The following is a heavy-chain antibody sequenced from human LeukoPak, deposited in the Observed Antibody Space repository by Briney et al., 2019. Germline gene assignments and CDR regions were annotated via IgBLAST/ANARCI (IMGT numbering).Heavy chain of an antibody. CDR2: MNPNSGNT. CDR3: ARVANRVVADYYYYGMDV. CDR1: GYTFTSYD. D-gene: IGHD2-15*01. V-gene: IGHV1-8*01. J-gene: IGHJ6*02. Sequence: GASVKVSCKASGYTFTSYDINWVRQATGQGLEWMGWMNPNSGNTGYAQKLQGRVTMTTDTSTSTAYMELRSLRSDDTAVYYCARVANRVVADYYYYGMDVWGQGTTVTVSS.